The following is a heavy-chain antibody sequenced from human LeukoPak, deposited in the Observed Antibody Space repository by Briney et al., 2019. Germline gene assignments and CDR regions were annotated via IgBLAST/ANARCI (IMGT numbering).Heavy chain of an antibody. CDR2: IENDGIAT. Sequence: GGSLTLSCAASGFPLNSRWMHWVRQAPGKGLMWVSRIENDGIATTYAESVKGRFTISRDDAKNTLYLQMNSLRLDDTAVYFCVRGGARSHDCWGQGTLVTVSS. CDR1: GFPLNSRW. J-gene: IGHJ4*02. CDR3: VRGGARSHDC. V-gene: IGHV3-74*03. D-gene: IGHD1-26*01.